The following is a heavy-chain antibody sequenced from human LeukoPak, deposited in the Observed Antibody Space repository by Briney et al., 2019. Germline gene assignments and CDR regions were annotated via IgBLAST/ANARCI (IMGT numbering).Heavy chain of an antibody. CDR1: GYSISSGYY. J-gene: IGHJ5*02. V-gene: IGHV4-38-2*02. D-gene: IGHD4-23*01. Sequence: SEALSLTCTVSGYSISSGYYWGWIRQPPGKGLEWIGSIYHSGSTYYNPSLKSRVTISVDTSKNQFSLKLSSVTAADTAVYYCAVGGVVTWYNWFDPWGQGTLVTVSS. CDR3: AVGGVVTWYNWFDP. CDR2: IYHSGST.